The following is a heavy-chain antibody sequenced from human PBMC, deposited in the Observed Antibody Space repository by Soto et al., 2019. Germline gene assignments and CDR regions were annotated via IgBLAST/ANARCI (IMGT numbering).Heavy chain of an antibody. CDR2: IRSKAYGGTT. V-gene: IGHV3-49*03. CDR3: TRALLGGLRFRGDY. J-gene: IGHJ4*02. D-gene: IGHD5-12*01. CDR1: GFTFGDYA. Sequence: GGSLRLSCTASGFTFGDYAMSWFRQAPGKGLEWVGFIRSKAYGGTTEYAASVKGRFTISRDDSKSIAYLQMNSLKTEDTAVYYCTRALLGGLRFRGDYWGQGTLVTVSS.